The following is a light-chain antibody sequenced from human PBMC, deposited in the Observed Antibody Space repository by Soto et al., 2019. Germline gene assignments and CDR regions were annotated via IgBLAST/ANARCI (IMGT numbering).Light chain of an antibody. CDR1: SGHSNYA. V-gene: IGLV4-69*01. CDR2: LNSDGSH. J-gene: IGLJ2*01. Sequence: QLVLTQSPSASASLGASVKLTCTLSSGHSNYAIAWHQQQSEKGPRYLMKLNSDGSHSKGDGIPDRFSGSSSGAERYLTISILQSEYEDDYYCQTWGSGIVVFGGGTKLTVL. CDR3: QTWGSGIVV.